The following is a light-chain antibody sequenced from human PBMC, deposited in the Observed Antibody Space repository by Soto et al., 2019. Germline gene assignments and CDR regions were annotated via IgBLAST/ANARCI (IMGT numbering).Light chain of an antibody. CDR3: SSYEGSNNLV. CDR2: EVS. V-gene: IGLV2-8*01. Sequence: QSVLTQPPSATGSPGQSVTISCTGTSSDVGGYNYVSWYQQHPGKAPKLMIYEVSKRPSGVPDRFSGSKSGNTASLTVSGLQAEDEDDYYCSSYEGSNNLVFGGGTKVTVL. J-gene: IGLJ2*01. CDR1: SSDVGGYNY.